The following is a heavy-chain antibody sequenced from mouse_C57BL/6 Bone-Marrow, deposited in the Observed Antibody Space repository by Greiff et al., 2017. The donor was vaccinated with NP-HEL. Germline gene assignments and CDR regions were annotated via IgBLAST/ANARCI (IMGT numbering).Heavy chain of an antibody. CDR3: ARQDGSSYVYAMGY. Sequence: VQLQQSGPELVKPGASVKISCKASGYSFTGYYMNWVKQSPEKSLEWIGEINPSTGGTTYNQKFQAKATLTVYKSSSTAYMQLKSLTSEDSAVYYCARQDGSSYVYAMGYWGQGTSVTCSS. D-gene: IGHD1-1*01. J-gene: IGHJ4*01. CDR2: INPSTGGT. CDR1: GYSFTGYY. V-gene: IGHV1-42*01.